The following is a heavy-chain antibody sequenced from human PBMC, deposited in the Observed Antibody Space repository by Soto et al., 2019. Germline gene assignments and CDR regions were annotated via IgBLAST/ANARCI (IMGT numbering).Heavy chain of an antibody. CDR1: GFTLSGYV. V-gene: IGHV3-64*01. Sequence: HPGGSLRLSCAASGFTLSGYVMDWVCQAPGKGLEYVSGISSNGVGTYYANSVQGRFTISRDNSKNTVYLQMGSLRPEDMAVYYCARRARPDFYYMDVWGKGTTVTVSS. J-gene: IGHJ6*03. CDR3: ARRARPDFYYMDV. D-gene: IGHD6-6*01. CDR2: ISSNGVGT.